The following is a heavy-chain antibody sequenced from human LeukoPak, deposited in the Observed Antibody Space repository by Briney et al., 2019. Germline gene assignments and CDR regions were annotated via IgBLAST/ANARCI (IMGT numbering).Heavy chain of an antibody. CDR2: INPSGGST. V-gene: IGHV1-46*01. CDR3: AREGGEWFGELLYYYFDY. J-gene: IGHJ4*02. D-gene: IGHD3-10*01. CDR1: GYTFTSYY. Sequence: ASVKVSCKASGYTFTSYYMHWVRQAPGQGLEWMGIINPSGGSTSYAQKFQGRVTMTRDTSTSTVYMELSSLRSEDTAVYYCAREGGEWFGELLYYYFDYWGQGTLVTVSS.